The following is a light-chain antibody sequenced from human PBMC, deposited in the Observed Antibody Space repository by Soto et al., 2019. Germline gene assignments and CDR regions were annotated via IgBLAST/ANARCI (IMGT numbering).Light chain of an antibody. CDR3: QQYNNWPV. J-gene: IGKJ1*01. V-gene: IGKV3-20*01. Sequence: EMVLTQSPGTLSLSLGERATLSCRASQSLRSNSLAWYQQKPGQAPRLLISGVSSRAAGIPDRFSGSGSGTDFTLTISRLEPEDFAVYYCQQYNNWPVFGQGTKVDIK. CDR2: GVS. CDR1: QSLRSNS.